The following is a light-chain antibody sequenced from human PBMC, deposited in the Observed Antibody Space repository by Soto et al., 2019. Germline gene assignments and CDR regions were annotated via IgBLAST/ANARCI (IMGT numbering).Light chain of an antibody. CDR1: SSNIGAGFD. CDR3: QSYDSSLSGHVV. J-gene: IGLJ2*01. CDR2: YNN. Sequence: QPVLTQPPSVSGAPGQRVTISCTGSSSNIGAGFDVHWYHQIAGTAPKLLIYYNNNRPSGVPDRFSGSKSGTSAFLAITGLQADDEADYYCQSYDSSLSGHVVFGGGTKLTVL. V-gene: IGLV1-40*01.